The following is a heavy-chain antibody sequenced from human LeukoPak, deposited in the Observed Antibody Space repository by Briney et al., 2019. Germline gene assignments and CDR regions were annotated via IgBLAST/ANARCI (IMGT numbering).Heavy chain of an antibody. Sequence: ASVKVSCKASGYTFTGHYIHWMRQAPGQGLEWMGWINPNGGATRFAQKFQGRVTMTRDTSITTAYMDLTSLRSDDTAVYYCSRDRADGSMSALDVWGQGTLVTVSS. J-gene: IGHJ3*01. CDR3: SRDRADGSMSALDV. D-gene: IGHD1-1*01. V-gene: IGHV1-2*02. CDR2: INPNGGAT. CDR1: GYTFTGHY.